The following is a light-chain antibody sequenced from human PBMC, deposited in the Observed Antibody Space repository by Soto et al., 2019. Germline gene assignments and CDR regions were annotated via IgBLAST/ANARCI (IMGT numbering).Light chain of an antibody. Sequence: QSVLTQPASVSASPGQTITISCTGTSSDVGGYNFVSWYQQHPGKAPKLMIYDVSNRPSGVSGHFSGSKYGNTASLTISGLQAEDEADYYCSSYSSSNTYVFGNGTKVTVL. CDR2: DVS. J-gene: IGLJ1*01. CDR3: SSYSSSNTYV. V-gene: IGLV2-14*01. CDR1: SSDVGGYNF.